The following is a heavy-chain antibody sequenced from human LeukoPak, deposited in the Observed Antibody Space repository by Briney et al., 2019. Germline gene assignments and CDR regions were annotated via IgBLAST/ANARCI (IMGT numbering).Heavy chain of an antibody. CDR3: AREHLLYDSSGYYYY. Sequence: GGSLRLSCAASGFTFSSYWMHWVRQAPGKGLVWVSRINSDGSSTSYADSVKGRFTISRDNAKNTLYLQMNSLRAEDTAVYYCAREHLLYDSSGYYYYWGQGTLVTVSS. CDR2: INSDGSST. CDR1: GFTFSSYW. J-gene: IGHJ4*02. V-gene: IGHV3-74*01. D-gene: IGHD3-22*01.